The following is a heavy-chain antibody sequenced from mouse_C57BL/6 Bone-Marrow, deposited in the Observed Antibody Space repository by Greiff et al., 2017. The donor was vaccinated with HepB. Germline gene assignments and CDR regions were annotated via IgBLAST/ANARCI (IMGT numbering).Heavy chain of an antibody. D-gene: IGHD1-1*01. CDR2: IYPGDGDT. Sequence: QVQLQQSGPELVKPGASVKISCKASGYAFSSSWMNWVKQRPGKGLEWIGRIYPGDGDTNYNGKFKGKATLTADKSSSTAYMQLSSLTSEDSAVYFCARRDTTVVATSCDYWGQGTTLTVAS. V-gene: IGHV1-82*01. CDR3: ARRDTTVVATSCDY. J-gene: IGHJ2*01. CDR1: GYAFSSSW.